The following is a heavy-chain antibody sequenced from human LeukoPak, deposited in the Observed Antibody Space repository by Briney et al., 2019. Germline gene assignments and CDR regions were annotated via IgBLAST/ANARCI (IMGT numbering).Heavy chain of an antibody. D-gene: IGHD6-25*01. J-gene: IGHJ5*02. Sequence: SETLSLTCAVYGGSFSGYYWSWIRQHPGKGLEWIGYIYYSGSTYYNPSLKSRVTISVDTSKNQFSLKLSSVTAADTAVYYCARGVRIPSGWFDPWGQGTLVTVSS. CDR2: IYYSGST. CDR1: GGSFSGYY. V-gene: IGHV4-31*11. CDR3: ARGVRIPSGWFDP.